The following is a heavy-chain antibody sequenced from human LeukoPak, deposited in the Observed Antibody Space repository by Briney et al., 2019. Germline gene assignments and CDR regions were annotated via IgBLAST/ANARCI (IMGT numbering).Heavy chain of an antibody. CDR1: GFTFSSYG. J-gene: IGHJ4*02. D-gene: IGHD4-17*01. V-gene: IGHV3-30*02. CDR3: AKDLGYGDYLFDY. CDR2: IRYDGSNK. Sequence: PGGSLRLSCAASGFTFSSYGMHWVRQAPGKGLEWVAFIRYDGSNKYYADSVKGRFTTSRYNSKNTLYLQMNSLRAEDTAVYYCAKDLGYGDYLFDYWGQGTLVTVSS.